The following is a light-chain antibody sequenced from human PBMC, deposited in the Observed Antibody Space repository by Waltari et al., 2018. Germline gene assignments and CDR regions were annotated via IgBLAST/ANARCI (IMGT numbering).Light chain of an antibody. CDR3: QQFNTYPIP. Sequence: DIQMTQSPSTLSASVGDRVTITCRASHSISTWLAWYQQKPGKAPKLLIYEAASLENGVPSRFSGSGSGTEFTLTISSRQPDDCATYYCQQFNTYPIPFGRGTKVDIK. J-gene: IGKJ3*01. CDR1: HSISTW. CDR2: EAA. V-gene: IGKV1-5*03.